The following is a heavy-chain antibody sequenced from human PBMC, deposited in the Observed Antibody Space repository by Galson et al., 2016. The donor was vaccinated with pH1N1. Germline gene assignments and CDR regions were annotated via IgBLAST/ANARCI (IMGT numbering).Heavy chain of an antibody. CDR2: ISAASTRT. Sequence: SLRLSCAASGFIFSSCAMTCVRQAPGKGPEWVSAISAASTRTYYPDSVKGRFIISRDNSKNTLYLQMNSLRAEDTAEYYCAKGGRVGTEGYYYALDVWGQGTTVIVSS. V-gene: IGHV3-23*01. D-gene: IGHD1/OR15-1a*01. CDR1: GFIFSSCA. J-gene: IGHJ6*02. CDR3: AKGGRVGTEGYYYALDV.